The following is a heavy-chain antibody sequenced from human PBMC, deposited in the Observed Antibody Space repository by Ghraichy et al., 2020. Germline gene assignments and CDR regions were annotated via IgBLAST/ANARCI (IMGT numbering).Heavy chain of an antibody. CDR1: GFTLNNYW. CDR3: ARSRWPEDY. CDR2: INQDGNSK. V-gene: IGHV3-7*03. J-gene: IGHJ4*02. Sequence: GGSLRLSCTASGFTLNNYWMSWVRQAPGKGLEWVAHINQDGNSKTSVDSVKGRFTFSIDTANNSVYLQLHSLTADDTAVSYCARSRWPEDYWGQGTLVTVA. D-gene: IGHD6-19*01.